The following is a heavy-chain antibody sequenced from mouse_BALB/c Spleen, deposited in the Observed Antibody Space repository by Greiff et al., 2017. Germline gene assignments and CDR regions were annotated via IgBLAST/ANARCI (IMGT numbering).Heavy chain of an antibody. CDR3: TRDYGSSYEFAY. D-gene: IGHD1-1*01. Sequence: VQLQQSGAELVKPGASVKLSCKASGYTFTSYYMYWVKQRPGQGLEWIGEINPSNGGTNFNEKFKSKATLTVDKSSSTAYMQLSSLTSEDSAVYYCTRDYGSSYEFAYWGQGTLVTVSA. CDR1: GYTFTSYY. CDR2: INPSNGGT. J-gene: IGHJ3*01. V-gene: IGHV1S81*02.